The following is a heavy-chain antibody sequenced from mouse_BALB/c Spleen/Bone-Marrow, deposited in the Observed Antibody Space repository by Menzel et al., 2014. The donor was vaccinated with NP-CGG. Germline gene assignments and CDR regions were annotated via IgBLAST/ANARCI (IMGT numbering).Heavy chain of an antibody. CDR1: GFTFSSYT. CDR2: ISSGGSYT. J-gene: IGHJ3*01. V-gene: IGHV5-6-4*01. Sequence: EVKLVESGGGLVKPEGSLKLSCAASGFTFSSYTMSWVRQTPEKRLEWVATISSGGSYTYYPDSVKGRFTISRDNAKNTLYLQMSSLKSEDTAMYYCTRDQTGYFAYWGQGTLVTVSA. D-gene: IGHD4-1*01. CDR3: TRDQTGYFAY.